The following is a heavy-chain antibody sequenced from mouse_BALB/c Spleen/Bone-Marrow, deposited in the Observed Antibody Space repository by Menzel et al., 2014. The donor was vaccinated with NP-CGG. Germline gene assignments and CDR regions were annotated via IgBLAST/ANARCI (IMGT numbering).Heavy chain of an antibody. Sequence: DVQLQESGPGLVKPSQSLSLTCSVTGYSITSGYYWNWIRQFPGNKLEWMGYISYDGSNNYNPSLKNRISITRDTSKNQFFLKLNSVTTEDTATYYCADYGAMDYWGQGTSVTVSS. J-gene: IGHJ4*01. CDR2: ISYDGSN. D-gene: IGHD1-1*02. CDR1: GYSITSGYY. V-gene: IGHV3-6*02. CDR3: ADYGAMDY.